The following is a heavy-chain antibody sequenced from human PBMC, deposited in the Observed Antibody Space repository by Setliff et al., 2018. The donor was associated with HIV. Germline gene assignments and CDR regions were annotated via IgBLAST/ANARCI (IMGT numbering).Heavy chain of an antibody. D-gene: IGHD6-19*01. CDR3: ARLKIMRRRWLVHYYYYYIDV. J-gene: IGHJ6*03. Sequence: PSETLSLTCTVSGRSISSGSYYWSWIRQPAGKGLEWIGHIYYSGSTNYNPSLKSRVTISVDTSKNLFSLKLSSVTDADTAVYYCARLKIMRRRWLVHYYYYYIDVWGKGTTVTVSS. V-gene: IGHV4-61*10. CDR2: IYYSGST. CDR1: GRSISSGSYY.